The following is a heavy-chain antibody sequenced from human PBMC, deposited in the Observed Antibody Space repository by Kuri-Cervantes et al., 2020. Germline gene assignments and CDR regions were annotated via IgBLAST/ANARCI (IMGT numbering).Heavy chain of an antibody. Sequence: SETLSLTCSVSGGSISSGDYYWSWIRQPPGKGLEWIGYNYYSGSTYYNPSLKSRVTISVDTSKNQFSLRLTSVTATDTAVYYCARRYWAGPFDYWGQGTLVTVSS. J-gene: IGHJ4*02. CDR2: NYYSGST. D-gene: IGHD2-15*01. CDR1: GGSISSGDYY. V-gene: IGHV4-30-4*08. CDR3: ARRYWAGPFDY.